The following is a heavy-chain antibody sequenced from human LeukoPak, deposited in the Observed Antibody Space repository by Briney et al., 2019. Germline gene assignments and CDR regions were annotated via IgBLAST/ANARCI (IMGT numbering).Heavy chain of an antibody. V-gene: IGHV3-48*03. D-gene: IGHD3-22*01. Sequence: PGGSLRLSCAASGFSFRSYEMNWVRQAPGKGLEWVSYISRSGNTIYYADSVKGRFTISRDNAKNSLYLQMNGLRAEDTAVYYCATLVGPDISYYDTDAFDIWGQGTMVTVSS. CDR3: ATLVGPDISYYDTDAFDI. CDR1: GFSFRSYE. J-gene: IGHJ3*02. CDR2: ISRSGNTI.